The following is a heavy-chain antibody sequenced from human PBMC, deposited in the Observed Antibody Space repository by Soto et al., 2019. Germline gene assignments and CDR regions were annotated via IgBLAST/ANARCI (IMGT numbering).Heavy chain of an antibody. CDR1: GYTFTNYD. J-gene: IGHJ5*02. D-gene: IGHD3-10*01. V-gene: IGHV1-8*01. Sequence: QVQLVQSGAEVKKPGASVKVSCKASGYTFTNYDITWVRQAPGQGLEWMGWMNPNSGHTGSAPRFQGRVTRTRSTSRSTAYMELSSLRSEDTAVYYCARMDHYGSGDPNWFDPWGQGTLVTVSS. CDR2: MNPNSGHT. CDR3: ARMDHYGSGDPNWFDP.